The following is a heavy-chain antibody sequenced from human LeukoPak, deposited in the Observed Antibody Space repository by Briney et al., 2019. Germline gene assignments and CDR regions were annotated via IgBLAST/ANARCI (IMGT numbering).Heavy chain of an antibody. J-gene: IGHJ6*02. CDR1: GRSFSGYY. CDR3: ARFVGHYYYYYGMDV. Sequence: KTSETLSLTCAVYGRSFSGYYWSWIRQPPGKGLEWIGEINHSGSTNYNPSLKSRVTISVDTSKNQFSLKLSSVTAADTAVYYCARFVGHYYYYYGMDVWGQGTTVTVSS. CDR2: INHSGST. V-gene: IGHV4-34*01.